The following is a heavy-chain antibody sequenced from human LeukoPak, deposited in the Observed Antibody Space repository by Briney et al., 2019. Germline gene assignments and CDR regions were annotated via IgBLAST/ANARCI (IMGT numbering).Heavy chain of an antibody. CDR3: TTGRVRRLIDY. CDR2: IKSKTDGGTT. Sequence: GGSLRLSCAASGFNFNAAWMSWVRQAPGKGLERVGRIKSKTDGGTTDYAAPVKGRFTISRDDSKNTLYLQMNSLKTEDTAVYYCTTGRVRRLIDYWGQGTLVTVSS. V-gene: IGHV3-15*01. D-gene: IGHD2-8*01. J-gene: IGHJ4*02. CDR1: GFNFNAAW.